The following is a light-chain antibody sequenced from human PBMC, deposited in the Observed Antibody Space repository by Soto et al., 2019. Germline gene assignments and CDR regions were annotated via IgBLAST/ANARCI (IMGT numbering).Light chain of an antibody. V-gene: IGLV3-21*04. CDR3: QVWDSRSDHYV. CDR1: NIGSKS. Sequence: SYELTQPPSVSVAPGKTARITCGGNNIGSKSVHWYQQNPGQAPVLVIYFDSDRPSGIPERFSGSNSGNTATLTISRVEAGDEADYYCQVWDSRSDHYVFGTGTKLTVL. J-gene: IGLJ1*01. CDR2: FDS.